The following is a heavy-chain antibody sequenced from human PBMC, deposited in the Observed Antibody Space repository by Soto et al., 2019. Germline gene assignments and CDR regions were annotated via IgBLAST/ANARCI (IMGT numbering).Heavy chain of an antibody. D-gene: IGHD1-26*01. CDR1: GGSISSSSYY. CDR2: IYYSGST. J-gene: IGHJ3*02. V-gene: IGHV4-39*01. CDR3: ARRSRREKWEPMKSFAFDI. Sequence: SETLSLTCTVSGGSISSSSYYWGWIRQPPGKGLEWIGSIYYSGSTYYNPSLKSRVTISVDTSKNQFSLKLSSVTAADTAVYYCARRSRREKWEPMKSFAFDIWGQGTMVTVSS.